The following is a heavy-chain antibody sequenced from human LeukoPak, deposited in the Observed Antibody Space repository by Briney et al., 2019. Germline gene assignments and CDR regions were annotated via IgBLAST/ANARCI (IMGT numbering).Heavy chain of an antibody. CDR2: IYYSGST. J-gene: IGHJ6*03. D-gene: IGHD5-12*01. V-gene: IGHV4-59*11. CDR1: GGSISSQY. CDR3: ARVVATIRDYYYYMDV. Sequence: SETLSLTCTVSGGSISSQYWSWIRQPPGKGLEWIGYIYYSGSTNYNPSLKSRVTISVDTSKNQFSLKLSSVTAADTAVYYCARVVATIRDYYYYMDVWGKGTTVTVSS.